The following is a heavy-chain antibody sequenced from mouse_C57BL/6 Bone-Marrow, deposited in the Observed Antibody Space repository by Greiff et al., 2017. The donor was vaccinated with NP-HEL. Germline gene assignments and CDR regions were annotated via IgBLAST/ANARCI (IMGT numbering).Heavy chain of an antibody. CDR3: ATGNYGGVWFAY. J-gene: IGHJ3*01. Sequence: QVQLQQPGAELVRPGSSVKLSCKASGYTFTSYWMHWVKQRPIQGLEWIGNIDSSDSATHYNQKFKDKATLLVDKSSSTAYMQHSSLTSEDSAVYYCATGNYGGVWFAYWGQGTLVTVSA. D-gene: IGHD2-1*01. CDR1: GYTFTSYW. CDR2: IDSSDSAT. V-gene: IGHV1-52*01.